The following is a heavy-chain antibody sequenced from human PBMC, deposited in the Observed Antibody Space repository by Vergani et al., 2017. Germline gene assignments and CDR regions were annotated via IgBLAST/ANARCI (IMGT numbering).Heavy chain of an antibody. Sequence: EVQLLESGGGLVQPGGSLRLSCAASGFTFSSYAMSWVRQVPGKGLEWASGISGSGGNTYYANSVKGRFTISRDNSKNTLYLQMNSLRADDTAVYYCAKGVYCSSTSCYEGRGYYYGMGVWGQGTTVTFSS. J-gene: IGHJ6*02. CDR1: GFTFSSYA. CDR2: ISGSGGNT. CDR3: AKGVYCSSTSCYEGRGYYYGMGV. D-gene: IGHD2-2*01. V-gene: IGHV3-23*01.